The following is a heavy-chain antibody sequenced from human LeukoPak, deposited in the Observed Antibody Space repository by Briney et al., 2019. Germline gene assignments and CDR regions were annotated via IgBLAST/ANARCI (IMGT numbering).Heavy chain of an antibody. CDR1: GFTSSSYA. V-gene: IGHV3-30*04. D-gene: IGHD6-19*01. CDR2: ISYDVSNK. Sequence: PGRSLRLSCAASGFTSSSYAMHWVRHAPGKGLEWGAVISYDVSNKYYADSVKGRFTISRDNSKNTLYLQMNSLRAEDTAVYYCARDQDTSGSYTFDYWGQGTLVTVSS. CDR3: ARDQDTSGSYTFDY. J-gene: IGHJ4*02.